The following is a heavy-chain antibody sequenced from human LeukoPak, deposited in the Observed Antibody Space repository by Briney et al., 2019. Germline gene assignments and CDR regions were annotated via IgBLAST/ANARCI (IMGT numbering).Heavy chain of an antibody. D-gene: IGHD1-26*01. V-gene: IGHV3-30*18. CDR1: GFSFSSYG. J-gene: IGHJ3*01. CDR2: ISYDGNTI. Sequence: PGGSLRLSCAASGFSFSSYGMHWVRQAPGKGLEWLTVISYDGNTIYYADSVKGRFTISRDNSKNTLYLQMNSLRIEDTAVYYCAKDLSVLGAHDSFDVWGQGTMVTVSS. CDR3: AKDLSVLGAHDSFDV.